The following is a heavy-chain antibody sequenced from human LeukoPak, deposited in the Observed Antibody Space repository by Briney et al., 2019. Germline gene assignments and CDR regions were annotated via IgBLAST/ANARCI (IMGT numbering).Heavy chain of an antibody. D-gene: IGHD5-24*01. V-gene: IGHV4-30-4*01. J-gene: IGHJ4*02. Sequence: SETLSLTCTVSGGSISSGDYYWSWIRQPPGKGLEWIGYIYYSGSTYYNPSLKSRVTISVDTSKNQFSLKLSSVTAADTAVYYCARGGRWLQRSFDYWGQGTLVTVSS. CDR3: ARGGRWLQRSFDY. CDR1: GGSISSGDYY. CDR2: IYYSGST.